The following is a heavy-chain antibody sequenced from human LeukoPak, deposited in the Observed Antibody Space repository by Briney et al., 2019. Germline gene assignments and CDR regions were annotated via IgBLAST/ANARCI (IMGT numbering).Heavy chain of an antibody. CDR3: AGGDRNGWYFDL. CDR2: INWNGGST. J-gene: IGHJ2*01. D-gene: IGHD2-8*01. CDR1: GFTFDDYG. Sequence: GGXXXXXCAASGFTFDDYGMSWVRQVPGRGLEWVSGINWNGGSTVYGESVKGRFTISRDNAKNSLYLQMNSLRVDDTALYYCAGGDRNGWYFDLWGRGTLVTVS. V-gene: IGHV3-20*04.